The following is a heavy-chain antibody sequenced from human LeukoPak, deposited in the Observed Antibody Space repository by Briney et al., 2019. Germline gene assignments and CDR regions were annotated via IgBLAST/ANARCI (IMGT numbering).Heavy chain of an antibody. V-gene: IGHV4-39*07. J-gene: IGHJ3*02. Sequence: PSETLSLTCTVSGGSISSSSYYWGWIRQPPGKGLEWIGSIYYSGSTYYNPSLKSRVTISVDTSKNQFSLKLSSVTAADTAVYYCARGLPLSLYDSSDHDAFDIWGQGTMVTVSS. CDR1: GGSISSSSYY. CDR2: IYYSGST. CDR3: ARGLPLSLYDSSDHDAFDI. D-gene: IGHD3-22*01.